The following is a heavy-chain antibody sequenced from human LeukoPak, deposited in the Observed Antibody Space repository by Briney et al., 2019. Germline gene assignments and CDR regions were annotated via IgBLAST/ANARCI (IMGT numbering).Heavy chain of an antibody. V-gene: IGHV4-59*08. Sequence: SETLSLTCTVSGGSISTYYWSWIRQPPGKGLEWIGYIYFSGSTNYNPSLKSRITISIDTSKNQFSLKLSSVTAADTAVYYCARGMYSSGYYYYFDYWGQGTLVTVSS. J-gene: IGHJ4*02. CDR2: IYFSGST. CDR3: ARGMYSSGYYYYFDY. CDR1: GGSISTYY. D-gene: IGHD6-19*01.